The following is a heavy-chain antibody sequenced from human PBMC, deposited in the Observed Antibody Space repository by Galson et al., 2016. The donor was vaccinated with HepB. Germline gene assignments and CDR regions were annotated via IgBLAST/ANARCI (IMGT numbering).Heavy chain of an antibody. V-gene: IGHV3-74*01. CDR1: GFTFRTHW. J-gene: IGHJ4*02. CDR2: ISSDGTTR. D-gene: IGHD3-16*01. Sequence: SLRLSCAASGFTFRTHWMQWFRQAPGKGLVWVSQISSDGTTRRYADSVKGRFTISRDNAANRLYLQMSGLRAEDTAVYYCATEYLGNPHSWGQGTLVTVSA. CDR3: ATEYLGNPHS.